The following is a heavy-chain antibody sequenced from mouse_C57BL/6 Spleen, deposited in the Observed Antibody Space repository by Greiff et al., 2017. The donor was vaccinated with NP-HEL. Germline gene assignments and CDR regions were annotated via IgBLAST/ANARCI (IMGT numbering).Heavy chain of an antibody. V-gene: IGHV1-31*01. J-gene: IGHJ4*01. CDR2: IYPYNGVS. D-gene: IGHD1-1*01. CDR3: ARWGYGSSSYAMDY. Sequence: VQLKQSGPELVKPGASVKISCKASGYSFTGYYMHWVKQSHGNILDWIGYIYPYNGVSSYNQKFKGKATLTVDKSSSTAYMELRSLTSEDSAVYYCARWGYGSSSYAMDYWGQGTSVTVSS. CDR1: GYSFTGYY.